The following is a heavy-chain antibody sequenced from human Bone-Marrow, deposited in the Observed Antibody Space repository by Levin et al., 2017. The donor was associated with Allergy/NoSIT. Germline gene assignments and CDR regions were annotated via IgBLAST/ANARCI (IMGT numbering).Heavy chain of an antibody. D-gene: IGHD3-10*01. CDR1: GDTFTGYG. CDR3: ARDRDWSTMIRGLLYGMDV. J-gene: IGHJ6*02. Sequence: SVKVSCKASGDTFTGYGIMWVRQAPGQGLEWMGGIMPTFGAANYAQKFQGRLTITADETTGTVYMELGSLRSGDTAVYYCARDRDWSTMIRGLLYGMDVWGQGTTVTVS. V-gene: IGHV1-69*13. CDR2: IMPTFGAA.